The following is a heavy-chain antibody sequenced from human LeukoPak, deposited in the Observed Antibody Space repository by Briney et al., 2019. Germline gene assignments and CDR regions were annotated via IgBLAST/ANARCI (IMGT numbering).Heavy chain of an antibody. CDR2: IYTSGST. CDR1: GGSISSGSYY. D-gene: IGHD3-3*01. CDR3: ARVVIDDFWSGYYTDY. V-gene: IGHV4-61*02. J-gene: IGHJ4*02. Sequence: SETLSLTCTVSGGSISSGSYYWSWIRQPAGKGLEWIGRIYTSGSTNYNPSLKSRVTISVDTSKNQFSLKLSSVTAADTAVYYCARVVIDDFWSGYYTDYWGQGTLVTVSS.